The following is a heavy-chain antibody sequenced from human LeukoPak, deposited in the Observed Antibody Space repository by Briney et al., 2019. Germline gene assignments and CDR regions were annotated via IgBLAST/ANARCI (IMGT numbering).Heavy chain of an antibody. V-gene: IGHV4-61*01. D-gene: IGHD2-15*01. J-gene: IGHJ4*02. Sequence: ASETLSLTCTVSGGSVSSGSYYWSWIRQPPGKGLEWIGYIYYSGSTNYNPSLKSRVTISKNTSKNQFSLKLSSVTAADTAVYYCARSVEPWYQPLLLEKWGQGTLVTVSS. CDR2: IYYSGST. CDR1: GGSVSSGSYY. CDR3: ARSVEPWYQPLLLEK.